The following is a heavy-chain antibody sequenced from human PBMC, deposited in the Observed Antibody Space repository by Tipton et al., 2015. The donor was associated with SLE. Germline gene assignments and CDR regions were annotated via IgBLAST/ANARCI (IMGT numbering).Heavy chain of an antibody. CDR1: GGSFSGYY. CDR3: ARRAHYDSSGYYYDY. V-gene: IGHV4-34*01. D-gene: IGHD3-22*01. CDR2: INHSGST. J-gene: IGHJ4*02. Sequence: TPSLTCAVYGGSFSGYYWSWIRQPPGKGLEWIGEINHSGSTNYNPSLKSRVTISVDTSKNQFSLKLSSVTAADTAVYYCARRAHYDSSGYYYDYWGQGTLVTVSS.